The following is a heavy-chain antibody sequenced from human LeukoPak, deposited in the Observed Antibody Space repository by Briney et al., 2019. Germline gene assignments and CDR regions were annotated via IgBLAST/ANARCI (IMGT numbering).Heavy chain of an antibody. Sequence: PSQTLSLTCTVSGGSISSGDYYWSWIRQPPGKGLEWIGYIYYSGSTYYNPSLKSRVTIPVDTSKNQFSLKLSSVTAADTAVYYCARDPLVVVAATRYYYYGMDVWGKGTTVTVSS. CDR3: ARDPLVVVAATRYYYYGMDV. CDR1: GGSISSGDYY. V-gene: IGHV4-30-4*01. CDR2: IYYSGST. J-gene: IGHJ6*04. D-gene: IGHD2-15*01.